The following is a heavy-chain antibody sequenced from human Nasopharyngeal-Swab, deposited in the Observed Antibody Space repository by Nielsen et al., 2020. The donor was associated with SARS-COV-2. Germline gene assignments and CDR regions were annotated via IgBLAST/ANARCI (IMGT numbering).Heavy chain of an antibody. CDR2: TYYRSKWYN. CDR3: ASSGDYYGMDV. V-gene: IGHV6-1*01. D-gene: IGHD7-27*01. CDR1: GASVSSNSAA. Sequence: SETLSLTCAISGASVSSNSAAWNWIRQSTSRGFEWLGRTYYRSKWYNDYAVSVKSRITINPDTSKNQFSLQLNSVTPEDTAVYYCASSGDYYGMDVWGQGTTVTVSS. J-gene: IGHJ6*02.